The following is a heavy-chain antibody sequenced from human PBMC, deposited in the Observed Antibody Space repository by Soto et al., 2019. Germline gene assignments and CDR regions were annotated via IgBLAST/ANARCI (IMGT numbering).Heavy chain of an antibody. V-gene: IGHV4-34*01. CDR3: ARGGRQQLVRILFYGMDV. D-gene: IGHD6-13*01. CDR1: GGSFSGYY. J-gene: IGHJ6*02. Sequence: QVQLQQWGAGLLKPSETLSLTCAVYGGSFSGYYWTWIRQPPGKGLEWIGEINHSGSTNYIPSLKSRVTISVDKSKNQFSLKLSSVPAADTAVYYCARGGRQQLVRILFYGMDVWGQGTTVTVSS. CDR2: INHSGST.